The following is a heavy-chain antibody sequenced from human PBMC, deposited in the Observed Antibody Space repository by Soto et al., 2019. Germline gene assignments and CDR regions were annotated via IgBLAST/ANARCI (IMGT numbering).Heavy chain of an antibody. J-gene: IGHJ6*02. CDR2: ISSSSSTI. V-gene: IGHV3-48*02. CDR3: ARDLDSGYDYDYYYYGMVV. Sequence: GGSLRLSCAASGFTFSSYSMNWVRQAPGKGLEWVSYISSSSSTIYYADSVKGRLTISRDNAKNSLYLQMNSLRDEDTAVYYCARDLDSGYDYDYYYYGMVVWGQGTTVTVSS. D-gene: IGHD5-12*01. CDR1: GFTFSSYS.